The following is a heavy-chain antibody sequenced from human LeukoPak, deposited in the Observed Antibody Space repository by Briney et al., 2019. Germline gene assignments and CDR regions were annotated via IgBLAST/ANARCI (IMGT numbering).Heavy chain of an antibody. V-gene: IGHV3-7*01. CDR2: IKQDVSER. Sequence: GGSLRLSCAASGFTFSGFSMSWVRQSPTKGLEWVANIKQDVSERYYVDSVKGRFTISRDNAKNSLSLQMNNLRVEDTAVYYCARAGSHWHYVYWGQGTVVTVSS. CDR3: ARAGSHWHYVY. D-gene: IGHD3-10*01. J-gene: IGHJ4*02. CDR1: GFTFSGFS.